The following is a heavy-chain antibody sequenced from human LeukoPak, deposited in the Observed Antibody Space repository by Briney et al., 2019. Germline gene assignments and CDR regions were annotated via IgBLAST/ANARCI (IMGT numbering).Heavy chain of an antibody. CDR2: ISYDGSNR. V-gene: IGHV3-30*18. Sequence: GGSLRLSCAASGFTFSSYGMHWVRQAPGKGLEWVAVISYDGSNRYYADSVKGRFTISRDNSKNTLHLQMNSLRAEDTAVYYCAKGEDIVIVPADKYYYYGMDVWGQGTTVTVSS. CDR1: GFTFSSYG. CDR3: AKGEDIVIVPADKYYYYGMDV. D-gene: IGHD2-2*01. J-gene: IGHJ6*02.